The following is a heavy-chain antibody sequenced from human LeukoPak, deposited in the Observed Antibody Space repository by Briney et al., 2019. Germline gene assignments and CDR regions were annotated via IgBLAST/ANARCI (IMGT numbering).Heavy chain of an antibody. CDR2: IYSAGNT. V-gene: IGHV3-53*04. Sequence: GGSLRLSCVASGFTVSSNYMSWVRQAPGKGLEWVSVIYSAGNTYYADSVKGRFTISRHNSENTLYLHINSLRVEDTAVYFCARGGTPGYSSGRIDYWGQGTLVTVSS. J-gene: IGHJ4*02. CDR3: ARGGTPGYSSGRIDY. D-gene: IGHD6-19*01. CDR1: GFTVSSNY.